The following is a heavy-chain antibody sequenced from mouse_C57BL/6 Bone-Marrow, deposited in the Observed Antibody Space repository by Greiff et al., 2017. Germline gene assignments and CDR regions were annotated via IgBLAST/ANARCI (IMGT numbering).Heavy chain of an antibody. V-gene: IGHV3-6*01. CDR3: ASRTTYYAMDD. Sequence: EVQLQESGPGLVKPSQSLSLTCSVTGYSITSGYYWNWIRQFPGNKLEWMGYISYDGSNNYNPSLKNRISITRDTSKHQFFLKLNSVTTEDTATYYCASRTTYYAMDDWGQGTSVTVSS. J-gene: IGHJ4*01. CDR2: ISYDGSN. D-gene: IGHD6-1*01. CDR1: GYSITSGYY.